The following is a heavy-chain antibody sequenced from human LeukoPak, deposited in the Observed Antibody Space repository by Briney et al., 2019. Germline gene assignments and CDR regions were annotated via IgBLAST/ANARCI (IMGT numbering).Heavy chain of an antibody. Sequence: GGSLRLSCAASGFTFSSYSMNWVRQAPGKGLEWVSYISSSSSTIYYADSVKGRFTISRDNAKNLLYLQMNSLRAEDTAVYYCARDGYYYDSSGERIYYYGMDVWGQGTTVTVSS. CDR3: ARDGYYYDSSGERIYYYGMDV. J-gene: IGHJ6*02. CDR2: ISSSSSTI. CDR1: GFTFSSYS. V-gene: IGHV3-48*01. D-gene: IGHD3-22*01.